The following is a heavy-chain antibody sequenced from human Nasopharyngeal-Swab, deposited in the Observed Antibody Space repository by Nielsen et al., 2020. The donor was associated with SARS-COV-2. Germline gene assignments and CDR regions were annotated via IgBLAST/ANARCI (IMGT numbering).Heavy chain of an antibody. V-gene: IGHV1-46*01. CDR2: INPSGGST. J-gene: IGHJ6*02. CDR1: GYTFTSYY. D-gene: IGHD6-19*01. CDR3: ARDPEAVAPFYGMEV. Sequence: ASVKVSCRASGYTFTSYYMHWVRQAPGPGLEWMGIINPSGGSTSYAQKFQGRVTMTRDTSTSTVYMELSSLRSEDTAVYYCARDPEAVAPFYGMEVWGQGTTVTVSS.